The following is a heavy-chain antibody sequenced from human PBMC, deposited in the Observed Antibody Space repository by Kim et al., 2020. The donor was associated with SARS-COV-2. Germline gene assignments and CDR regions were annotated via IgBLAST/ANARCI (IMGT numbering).Heavy chain of an antibody. CDR1: GYSFTGYY. CDR3: AREVSSDSMGYRYFDY. Sequence: ASVKVSCKASGYSFTGYYLHWVRQAPGQGLEWMGRIIPNSGGTNYAQKFQGRVTMTGDTSMSTGYMQLSGLRSDDTAVYYCAREVSSDSMGYRYFDYWGQ. V-gene: IGHV1-2*06. J-gene: IGHJ4*02. D-gene: IGHD3-22*01. CDR2: IIPNSGGT.